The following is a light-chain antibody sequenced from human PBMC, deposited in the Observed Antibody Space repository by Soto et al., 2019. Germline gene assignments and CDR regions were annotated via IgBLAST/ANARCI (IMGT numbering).Light chain of an antibody. CDR3: QSYDSSLSGSGV. Sequence: QSVLTQPPSVSGAPGQRVTISCTGNSSNIGAGFGVHWYQQLPGTAPKLLIYGNTNRPSGVPDRFSGSKSGTSASLAINGRQAEDEADYYCQSYDSSLSGSGVFGGGTKLTVL. V-gene: IGLV1-40*01. CDR2: GNT. CDR1: SSNIGAGFG. J-gene: IGLJ3*02.